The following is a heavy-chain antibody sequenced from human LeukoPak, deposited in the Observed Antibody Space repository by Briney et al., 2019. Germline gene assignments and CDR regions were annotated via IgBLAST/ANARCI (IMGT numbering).Heavy chain of an antibody. Sequence: SETLSLTCTVSGGSISSGSYYWSWIRQPAGTGLEWIGRIYTSGSTNYNTSLKSRVTISVGTSKSQFFLDLSSVTSSDTAVYYCARARSGTRNAFDIWGQGTMVIVSS. CDR3: ARARSGTRNAFDI. J-gene: IGHJ3*02. CDR1: GGSISSGSYY. V-gene: IGHV4-61*02. D-gene: IGHD6-19*01. CDR2: IYTSGST.